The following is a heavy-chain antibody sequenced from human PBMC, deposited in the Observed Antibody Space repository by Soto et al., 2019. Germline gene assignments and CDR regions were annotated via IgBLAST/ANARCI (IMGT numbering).Heavy chain of an antibody. J-gene: IGHJ4*02. V-gene: IGHV2-5*02. CDR3: TRSRGPLDY. D-gene: IGHD3-10*01. Sequence: SGPTLVNPTQTLTLTCTFSGFSLISSGVVVGWIRQSPGKVLEHLALIYWDDDKRYSPSLKSRLTITKDISENQVVLTMTNMDPMDTGTYYCTRSRGPLDYWGQGAQVTVSS. CDR2: IYWDDDK. CDR1: GFSLISSGVV.